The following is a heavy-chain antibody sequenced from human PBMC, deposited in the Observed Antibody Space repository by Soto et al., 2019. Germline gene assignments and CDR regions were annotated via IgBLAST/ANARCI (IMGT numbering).Heavy chain of an antibody. D-gene: IGHD3-10*01. CDR1: GGSFSGYC. J-gene: IGHJ6*02. CDR2: INHSGST. CDR3: AREGYGSGSQLYYYYGMDV. Sequence: QVQLQQWGAGLLKPSETLSLTCAVYGGSFSGYCWSWIRQPPGKGLEWIGEINHSGSTNYNPSLTSRIPISLDMTTNQHSPMLSTVTAAFTAVYYCAREGYGSGSQLYYYYGMDVWGQRTTVTVSS. V-gene: IGHV4-34*01.